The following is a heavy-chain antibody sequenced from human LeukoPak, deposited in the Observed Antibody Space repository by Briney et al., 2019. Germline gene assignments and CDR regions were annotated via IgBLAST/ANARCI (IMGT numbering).Heavy chain of an antibody. CDR3: ARDLAEGYYYYGMDV. V-gene: IGHV4-59*01. J-gene: IGHJ6*02. CDR1: GGSISSYY. Sequence: SETLSLTCTVSGGSISSYYWSWIRQPPGRGLEWIGYIYYSGSTNYNPSLKSRVTISVDTSKNQFSLKLSSVTAADTAVYYCARDLAEGYYYYGMDVWGQGTTVTVSS. CDR2: IYYSGST.